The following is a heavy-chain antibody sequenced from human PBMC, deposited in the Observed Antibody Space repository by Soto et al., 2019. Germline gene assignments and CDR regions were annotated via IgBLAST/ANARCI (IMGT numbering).Heavy chain of an antibody. J-gene: IGHJ4*02. V-gene: IGHV4-39*01. CDR3: ARAYGYYFDY. CDR2: IYYSGST. Sequence: PSETLSLTCTVSGASVSSGSYYWSWIRQSPGKGLEWIGYIYYSGSTYYNPSLKSRVTLSADTSKNQFSLKASSVTAADTAVYYCARAYGYYFDYWGQGTLVTVSS. D-gene: IGHD4-17*01. CDR1: GASVSSGSYY.